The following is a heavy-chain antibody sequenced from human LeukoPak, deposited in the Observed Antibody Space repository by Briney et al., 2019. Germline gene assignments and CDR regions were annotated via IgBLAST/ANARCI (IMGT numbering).Heavy chain of an antibody. J-gene: IGHJ2*01. V-gene: IGHV3-7*01. CDR3: ARVDCGGDCYSGSGYFDL. D-gene: IGHD2-21*02. CDR2: IKQDGSEK. CDR1: GFTFSKYW. Sequence: PGGSLRLSCAASGFTFSKYWMSWVRPAPGKGLEWVASIKQDGSEKYYVNSVKGRFTISRDNAKNSLYLQMNSLRVEDTAVYYCARVDCGGDCYSGSGYFDLWGRGTLVTVSS.